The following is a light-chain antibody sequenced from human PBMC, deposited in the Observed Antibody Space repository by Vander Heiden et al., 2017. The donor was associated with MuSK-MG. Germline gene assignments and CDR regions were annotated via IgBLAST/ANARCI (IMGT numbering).Light chain of an antibody. V-gene: IGLV3-21*04. Sequence: SYVLTQEPSLSVAPGETATIPCGGDNIGSRSVHWYQQRPGQAPVLAIYNDVFRPSGIPDRFSGSNSGNTATLTIRRVEAGDEADYYCQGWDRAGDENYVFGSGTKVTV. J-gene: IGLJ1*01. CDR1: NIGSRS. CDR3: QGWDRAGDENYV. CDR2: NDV.